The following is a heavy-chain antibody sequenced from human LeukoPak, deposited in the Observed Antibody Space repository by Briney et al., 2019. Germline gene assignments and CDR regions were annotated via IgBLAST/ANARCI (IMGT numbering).Heavy chain of an antibody. J-gene: IGHJ3*02. D-gene: IGHD3-22*01. Sequence: ASVKVSCKASGCTFSSYAISWVRQAPGQGLEWMGRIIPILGIANYAQKFQGRVTITADKSTSTAYMELSSLRSEDTAVYYCARGLYYYDSSGSPHAFDIWGQGTMVTVSS. CDR3: ARGLYYYDSSGSPHAFDI. V-gene: IGHV1-69*04. CDR1: GCTFSSYA. CDR2: IIPILGIA.